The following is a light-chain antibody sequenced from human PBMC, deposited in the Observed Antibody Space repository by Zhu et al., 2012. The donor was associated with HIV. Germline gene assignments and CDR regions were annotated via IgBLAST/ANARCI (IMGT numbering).Light chain of an antibody. J-gene: IGKJ2*01. CDR2: GAS. V-gene: IGKV3-15*01. CDR3: QQYNTWPYT. Sequence: EVVMTQSPTTLSVSPGERATLSCRAGDFVNSKLAWYQHKRGQAPRLLLYGASTRATGIPARFTGSGSGTEFTLTITSMQSEDFATYYCQQYNTWPYTFGQGTKL. CDR1: DFVNSK.